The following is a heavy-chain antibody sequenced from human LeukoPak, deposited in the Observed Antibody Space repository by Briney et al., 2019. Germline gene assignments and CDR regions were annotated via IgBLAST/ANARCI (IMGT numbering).Heavy chain of an antibody. Sequence: GGSLRLSCAASGFTFSSCSMTWVRQAPGKGLEWVSYISSSSSTIYYADSVKGRFNISRDNAKNSLCLQMNSLRDEDTAVYYCARDLISGDYTFDYWGQGALVTVSS. J-gene: IGHJ4*02. CDR1: GFTFSSCS. CDR3: ARDLISGDYTFDY. V-gene: IGHV3-48*02. D-gene: IGHD4-11*01. CDR2: ISSSSSTI.